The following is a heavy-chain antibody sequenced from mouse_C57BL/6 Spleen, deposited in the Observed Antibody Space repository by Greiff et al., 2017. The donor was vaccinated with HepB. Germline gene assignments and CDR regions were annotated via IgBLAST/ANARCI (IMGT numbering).Heavy chain of an antibody. CDR3: ATPYYSNYQGFDY. D-gene: IGHD2-5*01. Sequence: VHVKQSGAELVKPGASVKLSCTASGFNIKDYYMHWVKQRTEQGLEWIGRIDPEDGETKYAPKFQGKATITADTSSNTAYLQLSSLTSEDTAVYYCATPYYSNYQGFDYWGQGTTLTVSS. CDR1: GFNIKDYY. CDR2: IDPEDGET. V-gene: IGHV14-2*01. J-gene: IGHJ2*01.